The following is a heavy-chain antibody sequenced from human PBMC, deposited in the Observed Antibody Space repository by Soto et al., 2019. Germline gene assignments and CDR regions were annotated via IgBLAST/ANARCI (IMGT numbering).Heavy chain of an antibody. Sequence: PGESLKISCKGSGYSFTSYWIGWVRQMPGKGLEWMGIIYPGDSDTRYSPSFQGQVTISADKSISTAYLQWSSLKASDTAMYYCASAYCRWGSCYRMIGAFEIWGQGTMVTVSS. CDR3: ASAYCRWGSCYRMIGAFEI. CDR2: IYPGDSDT. V-gene: IGHV5-51*01. J-gene: IGHJ3*02. CDR1: GYSFTSYW. D-gene: IGHD2-15*01.